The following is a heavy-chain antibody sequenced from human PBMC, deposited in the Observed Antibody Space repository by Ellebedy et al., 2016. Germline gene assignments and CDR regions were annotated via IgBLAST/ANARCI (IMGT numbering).Heavy chain of an antibody. D-gene: IGHD1-14*01. CDR3: RPGHYSDS. Sequence: GESLKISXAASGFTFNNFFMSWVRQTPGKGLEWVSRISADGGSTYLADSVKGRFTISRDNSKNTLYLQMHSLRVDDTAVYYCRPGHYSDSWGQGTLVTVSS. J-gene: IGHJ4*02. CDR2: ISADGGST. CDR1: GFTFNNFF. V-gene: IGHV3-23*01.